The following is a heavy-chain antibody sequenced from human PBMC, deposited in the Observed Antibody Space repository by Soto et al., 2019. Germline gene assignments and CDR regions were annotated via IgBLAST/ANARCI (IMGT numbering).Heavy chain of an antibody. J-gene: IGHJ6*03. CDR3: TRVVTPRFYYYYYMGV. Sequence: GGSLRLSCTASGFTFGDYAMSWFRQAPGKGLEWVGFIRSKAYGGTTEYAASVKGRFTISRDDSKSIAYLQMNSLKTEDTAVYYCTRVVTPRFYYYYYMGVWGKGTTVTVSS. D-gene: IGHD5-18*01. V-gene: IGHV3-49*03. CDR2: IRSKAYGGTT. CDR1: GFTFGDYA.